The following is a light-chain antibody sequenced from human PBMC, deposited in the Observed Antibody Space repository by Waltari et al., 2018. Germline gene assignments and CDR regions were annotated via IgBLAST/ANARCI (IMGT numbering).Light chain of an antibody. CDR2: STS. V-gene: IGLV7-43*01. Sequence: QTVVTQEPSLTVSPGGTVTLTCASSTGAVTSGYYPNWFQQKPGQEPRALIYSTSNKHPWTPARCSGSLLGGKAALTLSGVQPEDEAEYYCLLDYGGAVVFGGGTKLTVL. CDR3: LLDYGGAVV. J-gene: IGLJ2*01. CDR1: TGAVTSGYY.